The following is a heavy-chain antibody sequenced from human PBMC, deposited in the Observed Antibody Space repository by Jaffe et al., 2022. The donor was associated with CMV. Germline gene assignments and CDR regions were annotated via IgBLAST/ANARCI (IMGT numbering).Heavy chain of an antibody. Sequence: QVQLVQSGAEVKKPGASVKVSCKASGYTFTSYGISWVRQAPGQGLEWMGWISAYNGNTNYAQKLQGRVTMTTDTSTSTAYMELRSLRSDDTAVYYCARRSSYYYDSSGYYPPYYYYGMDVWGQGTTVTVSS. CDR3: ARRSSYYYDSSGYYPPYYYYGMDV. CDR2: ISAYNGNT. D-gene: IGHD3-22*01. J-gene: IGHJ6*02. V-gene: IGHV1-18*01. CDR1: GYTFTSYG.